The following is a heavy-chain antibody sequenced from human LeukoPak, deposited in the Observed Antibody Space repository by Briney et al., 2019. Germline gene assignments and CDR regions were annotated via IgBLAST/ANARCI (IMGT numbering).Heavy chain of an antibody. Sequence: GGSLRLSCAASGFTFSDYYMSWIRQAPGKGLEWVSYISSSGSTIYYADSVKGRFTISRDNAKNSLYLQMNSLRAADTAVYYCVRGYDSSGYYYYADYWGQGTLVTVSS. D-gene: IGHD3-22*01. CDR3: VRGYDSSGYYYYADY. J-gene: IGHJ4*02. CDR2: ISSSGSTI. CDR1: GFTFSDYY. V-gene: IGHV3-11*01.